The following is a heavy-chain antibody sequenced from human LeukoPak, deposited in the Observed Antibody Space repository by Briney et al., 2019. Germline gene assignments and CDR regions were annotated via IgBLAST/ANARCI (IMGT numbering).Heavy chain of an antibody. Sequence: GGSLRLSCAASGFTFSSYEMNWVRQAPGKGLEWVSNISSSGSTIYYADSVKGRFTISRDNSKSTLYIQMNSLRAEDTAVYYCARAKPKNMVRGLIMRRESRYYFDYWGQGTLATVSS. CDR1: GFTFSSYE. V-gene: IGHV3-48*03. CDR2: ISSSGSTI. D-gene: IGHD3-10*01. CDR3: ARAKPKNMVRGLIMRRESRYYFDY. J-gene: IGHJ4*02.